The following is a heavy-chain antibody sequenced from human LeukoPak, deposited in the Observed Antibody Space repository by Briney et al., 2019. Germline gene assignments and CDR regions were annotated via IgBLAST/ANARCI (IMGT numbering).Heavy chain of an antibody. J-gene: IGHJ4*02. CDR2: IKKDGSEK. Sequence: GGSLRLSCAASGFTFSSYWMSWVRRAPGKGLEWVANIKKDGSEKYYVDSVKGRFTISRDNAKNSLYLQMNSLRAEDTALYYCASAGLTYGSGSYFVYWGQGTLVTVSS. CDR1: GFTFSSYW. V-gene: IGHV3-7*03. D-gene: IGHD3-10*01. CDR3: ASAGLTYGSGSYFVY.